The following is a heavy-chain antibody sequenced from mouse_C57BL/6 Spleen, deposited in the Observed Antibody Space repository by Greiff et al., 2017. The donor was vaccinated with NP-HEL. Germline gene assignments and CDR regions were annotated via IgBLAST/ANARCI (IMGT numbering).Heavy chain of an antibody. Sequence: EVQVVESGPGLVKPSQSLSLTCSVTGYSITSGYYWNWIRQFPGNKLEWMGYISYDGSNNYNPSLKNRISITRDTSKNQFFLKLNSVTTEDTATYYCARGGITTVVDYWGQGTTLTVSS. V-gene: IGHV3-6*01. D-gene: IGHD1-1*01. CDR3: ARGGITTVVDY. CDR2: ISYDGSN. J-gene: IGHJ2*01. CDR1: GYSITSGYY.